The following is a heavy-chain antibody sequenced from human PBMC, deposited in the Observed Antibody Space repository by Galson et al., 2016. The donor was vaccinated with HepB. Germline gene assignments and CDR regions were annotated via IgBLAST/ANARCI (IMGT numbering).Heavy chain of an antibody. CDR1: GFTFSRSG. Sequence: SLRLSCAVSGFTFSRSGMHWVRQAPGKGLVWVSRINSDGSSTSYADSVKGRFTISRDNAKNTLYLQMNSLRAQDTAAYYCARAYDSRSSHVGYWGQGTRVTVSS. CDR2: INSDGSST. CDR3: ARAYDSRSSHVGY. J-gene: IGHJ4*02. V-gene: IGHV3-74*01. D-gene: IGHD3-3*01.